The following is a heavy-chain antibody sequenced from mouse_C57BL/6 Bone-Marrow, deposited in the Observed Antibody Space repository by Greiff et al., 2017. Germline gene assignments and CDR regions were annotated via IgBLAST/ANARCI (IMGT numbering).Heavy chain of an antibody. CDR3: ARTYFYY. Sequence: QVQLQQSGPGLVQPSQSLSITCTVSGFSLTSYGVHWVRQSPGKGLEWLGVIWSGGSTDYNAAFISRLSISKDNSKSQVFFKMNSLQADDTAIYYFARTYFYYWGQGTTLTVSS. CDR2: IWSGGST. CDR1: GFSLTSYG. J-gene: IGHJ2*01. V-gene: IGHV2-2*01.